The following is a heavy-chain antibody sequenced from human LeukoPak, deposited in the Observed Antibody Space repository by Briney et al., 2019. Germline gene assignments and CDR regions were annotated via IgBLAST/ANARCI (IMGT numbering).Heavy chain of an antibody. CDR3: VARPSYYDSSGYYDY. V-gene: IGHV3-13*01. J-gene: IGHJ4*02. CDR2: IGTAGDT. D-gene: IGHD3-22*01. Sequence: PGGSLRLSCAASGFTFSSYDVHWVRQATGKGLEWVSAIGTAGDTYYPGSVKGRFTISRENAKNSLYLQMNSLRAGDTAVYYCVARPSYYDSSGYYDYWGQGTLVTVSS. CDR1: GFTFSSYD.